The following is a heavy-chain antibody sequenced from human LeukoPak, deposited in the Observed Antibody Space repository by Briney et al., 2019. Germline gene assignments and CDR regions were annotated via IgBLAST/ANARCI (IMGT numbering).Heavy chain of an antibody. CDR1: GGSISSYY. D-gene: IGHD2-2*01. Sequence: PSETLSLTCTVSGGSISSYYWSWIRQPLGKGLEWIGYIYYSGSTNYNPSLKSRVTISVDTSKNQFSLKLSSVTAADTAVYYCAREENAVFDYWGQGTLVTVSS. CDR2: IYYSGST. CDR3: AREENAVFDY. J-gene: IGHJ4*02. V-gene: IGHV4-59*01.